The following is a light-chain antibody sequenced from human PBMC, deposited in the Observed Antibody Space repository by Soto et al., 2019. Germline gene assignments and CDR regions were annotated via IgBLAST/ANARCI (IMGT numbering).Light chain of an antibody. Sequence: EIVLTQSPGTLSLSPGERATLSCRASQSVSSSYLAWYQQKPGQAPRLLIYGASSSATGIPDRFSSSWSGTDFTITISRLEHEDFAVYYCQQNDSSPFTFGPGTKVDIK. CDR3: QQNDSSPFT. CDR1: QSVSSSY. V-gene: IGKV3-20*01. CDR2: GAS. J-gene: IGKJ3*01.